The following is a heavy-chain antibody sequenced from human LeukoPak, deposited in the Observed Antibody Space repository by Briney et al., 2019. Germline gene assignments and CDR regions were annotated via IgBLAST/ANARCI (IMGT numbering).Heavy chain of an antibody. CDR3: ARGRDDYGGGFPIGGFDY. CDR1: GFTFSSYW. CDR2: INSDGSST. V-gene: IGHV3-74*01. J-gene: IGHJ4*02. D-gene: IGHD4-23*01. Sequence: GGPLRLSCAASGFTFSSYWMHWVRQAPGKGLVWVSRINSDGSSTSYADSVKGRFTISRDNAKNTLYLQMNSLRAEGTAVYYCARGRDDYGGGFPIGGFDYWGQGTLVTVSS.